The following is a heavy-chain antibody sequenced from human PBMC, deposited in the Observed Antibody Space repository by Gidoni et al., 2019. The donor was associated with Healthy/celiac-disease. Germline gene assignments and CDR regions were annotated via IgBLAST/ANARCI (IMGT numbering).Heavy chain of an antibody. J-gene: IGHJ6*02. CDR2: ISGSGGST. Sequence: EVQLLESGGGLVQPGGSLRLSCAASGFTFSSYAMSWVRQAPGKGLEWVSAISGSGGSTYYADSVKGRFTISRDNSKNTLYLQMNSLRAEDTAVYYCAKDPAGGYDLLRYYYGMDVWGQGTTVTVSS. V-gene: IGHV3-23*01. D-gene: IGHD5-12*01. CDR3: AKDPAGGYDLLRYYYGMDV. CDR1: GFTFSSYA.